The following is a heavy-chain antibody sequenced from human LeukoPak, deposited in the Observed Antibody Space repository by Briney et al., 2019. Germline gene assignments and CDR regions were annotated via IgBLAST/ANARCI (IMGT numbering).Heavy chain of an antibody. CDR3: ARERSSST. CDR2: IKQDGSEK. D-gene: IGHD6-13*01. J-gene: IGHJ5*02. V-gene: IGHV3-7*01. Sequence: LSCXXXXVTFSRSWRTWVRQAPGKGLEWVADIKQDGSEKYYVDSVKRRFTISRDNAKDALYLQMNSLRAEDTAVYYCARERSSSTWGQGTLVTVSS. CDR1: XVTFSRSW.